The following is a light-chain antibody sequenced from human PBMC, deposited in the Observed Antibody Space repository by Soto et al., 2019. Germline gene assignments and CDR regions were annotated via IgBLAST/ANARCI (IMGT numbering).Light chain of an antibody. CDR2: EVS. CDR3: TSYVGCDIGV. CDR1: SSDVGAYKY. Sequence: QSALTQPPSASGSPGQSVTISCTGTSSDVGAYKYVSWYQQYPGKAPKLMIYEVSKRPSGVPDRFSGSKSGNTASLTVSGLQAEDEADYYCTSYVGCDIGVFGGGTKVTVL. V-gene: IGLV2-8*01. J-gene: IGLJ3*02.